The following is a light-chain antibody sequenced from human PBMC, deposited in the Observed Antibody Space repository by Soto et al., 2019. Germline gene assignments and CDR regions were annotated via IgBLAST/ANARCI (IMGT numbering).Light chain of an antibody. J-gene: IGLJ1*01. CDR3: SSYTSSSTDV. Sequence: QSVLTQPASVSGSPGQSITISCTGTSSDVGGYNYVSWYQQHPGKALKLMIYDVSNRPSGVSNRFSGSKSGNTASLTISGLQAEDEADYYCSSYTSSSTDVLGTGTKLTVL. CDR1: SSDVGGYNY. CDR2: DVS. V-gene: IGLV2-14*01.